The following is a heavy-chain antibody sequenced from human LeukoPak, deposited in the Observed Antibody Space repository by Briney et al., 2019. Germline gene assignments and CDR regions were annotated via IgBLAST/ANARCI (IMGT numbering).Heavy chain of an antibody. CDR1: GYTFNNYA. J-gene: IGHJ6*03. Sequence: PLASVKVSRKASGYTFNNYAMNWVRQAPGQGLEWMGWINTNTGNPTYAQGFTGRFIFSFDTSVSTAYLQISSLKAEDTAIYYCARVGRPFYYYYMDVWGKGTTVTVSS. CDR2: INTNTGNP. V-gene: IGHV7-4-1*02. CDR3: ARVGRPFYYYYMDV. D-gene: IGHD6-6*01.